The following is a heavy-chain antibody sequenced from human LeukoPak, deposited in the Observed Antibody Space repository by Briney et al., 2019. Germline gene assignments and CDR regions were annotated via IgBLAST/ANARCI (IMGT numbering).Heavy chain of an antibody. CDR3: AKDLLTYYDFWSGYHLEDY. CDR1: GFTFSSYA. V-gene: IGHV3-23*01. Sequence: PGGSLRLSCAASGFTFSSYAMNWVRQAPGKGLEWVSAVSGSGASTSYADSVKGRFTISRDNSKNTLYLQMNSLRAEDTAVYYCAKDLLTYYDFWSGYHLEDYWGQGTLVTVSS. D-gene: IGHD3-3*01. J-gene: IGHJ4*02. CDR2: VSGSGAST.